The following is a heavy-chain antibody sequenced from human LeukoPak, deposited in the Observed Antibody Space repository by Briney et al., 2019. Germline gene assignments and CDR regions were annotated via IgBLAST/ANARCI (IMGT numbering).Heavy chain of an antibody. CDR1: GYTFTKYY. D-gene: IGHD3-22*01. V-gene: IGHV1-46*01. J-gene: IGHJ4*02. CDR3: ARDYAMIVVVIKPLDY. CDR2: INPNGGST. Sequence: ASVKVSCKASGYTFTKYYIHWVRQAPGQGLEWVGIINPNGGSTSYAQKLQGRVTMTTDTSTSTAYMELRSLRSDDTAVYYCARDYAMIVVVIKPLDYWGQGTLVTVSS.